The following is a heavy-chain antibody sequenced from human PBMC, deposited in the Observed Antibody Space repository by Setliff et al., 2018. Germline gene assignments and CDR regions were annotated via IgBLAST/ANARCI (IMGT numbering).Heavy chain of an antibody. CDR2: ITSRGGDT. CDR3: AKVLSPGVGYFNCMDV. V-gene: IGHV3-23*01. Sequence: HPGGSLRLSCAASGLTFSSYDMNWVRQAPGEGLEWVSTITSRGGDTYYADSLKGRFIVSRDNSKSTLYLQMHSLRAADTAIYYCAKVLSPGVGYFNCMDVWGQGTTVTVSS. J-gene: IGHJ6*02. D-gene: IGHD3-10*01. CDR1: GLTFSSYD.